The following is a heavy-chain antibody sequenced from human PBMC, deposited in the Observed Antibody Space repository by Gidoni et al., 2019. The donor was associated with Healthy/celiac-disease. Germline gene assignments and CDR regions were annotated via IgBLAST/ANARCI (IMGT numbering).Heavy chain of an antibody. CDR1: VFTFSSYA. CDR2: ISYDGSNK. V-gene: IGHV3-30-3*01. CDR3: ARDGVFVSSTSKSRPYYFDY. Sequence: QVQLVESGGGVVQPGRSLRLSCAASVFTFSSYAMHWVRQAPGKGLEWVAVISYDGSNKYYADSVKGRFTISRDNSKNTLYLQMNSLRAEDTAVYYCARDGVFVSSTSKSRPYYFDYWGQGTLVTVSS. D-gene: IGHD2-2*01. J-gene: IGHJ4*02.